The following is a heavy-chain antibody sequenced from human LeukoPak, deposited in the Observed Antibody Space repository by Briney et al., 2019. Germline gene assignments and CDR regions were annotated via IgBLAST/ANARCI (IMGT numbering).Heavy chain of an antibody. V-gene: IGHV4-31*03. D-gene: IGHD6-19*01. J-gene: IGHJ4*02. Sequence: SQTLSLTCTVSGGSISSGGYYWSWIRQHPGKGLEWIGYIYYSGSTYYNPSLKSRVTISVDTSKNQFSLKLSSVTAADTAVYYCARGPQWLVTYFDYWGQGTLVTVSS. CDR3: ARGPQWLVTYFDY. CDR1: GGSISSGGYY. CDR2: IYYSGST.